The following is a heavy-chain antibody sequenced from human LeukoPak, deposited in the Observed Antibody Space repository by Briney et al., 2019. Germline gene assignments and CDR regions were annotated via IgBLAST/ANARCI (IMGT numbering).Heavy chain of an antibody. CDR1: XYTFTGYY. V-gene: IGHV1-2*02. Sequence: RKAXXYTFTGYYTXWVRQAPGQGLEWMGWINPNSGGTNYAQKFQGRVTMTRDTSISTAYMELSRLRSGDTAMYYCARDIPYGGNXGHNXXXPWG. J-gene: IGHJ5*02. D-gene: IGHD4-23*01. CDR2: INPNSGGT. CDR3: ARDIPYGGNXGHNXXXP.